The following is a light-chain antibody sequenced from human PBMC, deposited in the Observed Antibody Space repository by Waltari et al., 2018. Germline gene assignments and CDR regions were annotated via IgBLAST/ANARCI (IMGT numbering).Light chain of an antibody. CDR2: GAS. CDR1: QSVNSN. CDR3: QQYNNWPPGRT. Sequence: EILLTQSPATLSVSPGERATLSCRASQSVNSNLAWYQQKPGQAPRLLIYGASTRATGVPARVSGSGSGTDFTLTISSLQSEDFAVYYCQQYNNWPPGRTFGQGTKVEI. J-gene: IGKJ1*01. V-gene: IGKV3-15*01.